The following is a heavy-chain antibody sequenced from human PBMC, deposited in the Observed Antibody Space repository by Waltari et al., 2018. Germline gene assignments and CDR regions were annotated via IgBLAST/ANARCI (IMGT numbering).Heavy chain of an antibody. CDR3: ARETVRGYFDY. CDR1: GGTFSSYA. CDR2: IIPILGTA. D-gene: IGHD3-10*02. V-gene: IGHV1-69*14. J-gene: IGHJ4*02. Sequence: QVQLVQSGAEVKKPGSSVKVSCKASGGTFSSYAISWVRQAPGQGREWMGGIIPILGTANYAQKFQGRVTITADKSTSPAHMELSSLRSEDTAVYYCARETVRGYFDYWGQGTLVTVSS.